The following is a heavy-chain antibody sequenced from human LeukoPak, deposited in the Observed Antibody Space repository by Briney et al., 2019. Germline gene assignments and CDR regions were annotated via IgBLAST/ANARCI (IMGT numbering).Heavy chain of an antibody. V-gene: IGHV3-48*01. CDR2: ISASGSNI. J-gene: IGHJ4*02. CDR3: ARVKGTYFDY. Sequence: GGSLRLSCTVSGFPLSSYSMNWFRQAPGKGLEWVAYISASGSNIYYVDSVMGRFIVSRDNPKSSLFLQMNSPRAEDTAVYYCARVKGTYFDYWGQGALVTVSS. D-gene: IGHD1-1*01. CDR1: GFPLSSYS.